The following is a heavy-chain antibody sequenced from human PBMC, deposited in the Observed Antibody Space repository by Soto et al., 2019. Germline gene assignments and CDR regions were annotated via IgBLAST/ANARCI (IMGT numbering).Heavy chain of an antibody. D-gene: IGHD2-15*01. CDR1: GGSFSGYY. J-gene: IGHJ5*02. CDR2: INHSGST. V-gene: IGHV4-34*01. Sequence: PSETLSLTCAVYGGSFSGYYWSWIRQPPGKGLEWIGEINHSGSTNYNPSLKSRVTISVDTSKNQFSLKLSSVTAADTAVYYCARDRQLGYCSGGSCPRYNWFDPWGQGTLVTVSS. CDR3: ARDRQLGYCSGGSCPRYNWFDP.